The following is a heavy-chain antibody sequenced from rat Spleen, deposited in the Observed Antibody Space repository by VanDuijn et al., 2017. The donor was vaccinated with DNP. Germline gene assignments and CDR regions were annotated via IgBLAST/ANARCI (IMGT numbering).Heavy chain of an antibody. CDR2: VTYDGSRT. CDR3: ASPGGTYTY. CDR1: GFTFSDYY. D-gene: IGHD1-4*01. Sequence: EVQLVESGGGSVQPGRSLKLSCAASGFTFSDYYMAWVRQAPTKGLEWVATVTYDGSRTYYRDSVKGRFTISRDNGKSTLYLQMDSLRSEDTATYYCASPGGTYTYWGQGTLVTVSS. V-gene: IGHV5-7*01. J-gene: IGHJ3*01.